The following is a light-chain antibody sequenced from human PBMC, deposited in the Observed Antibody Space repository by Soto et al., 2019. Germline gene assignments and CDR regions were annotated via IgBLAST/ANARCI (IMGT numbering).Light chain of an antibody. J-gene: IGKJ1*01. Sequence: EMGRARSQAGRSVSLGRGATLSWGYSQRISRNLAWYQQKPRQAPRLLIYDASTRATAIPARFSGSGSETEFTPFLRSLQSEDSAVYSSQQYNNSPAWTFGQGTKVDIK. CDR1: QRISRN. V-gene: IGKV3-15*01. CDR3: QQYNNSPAWT. CDR2: DAS.